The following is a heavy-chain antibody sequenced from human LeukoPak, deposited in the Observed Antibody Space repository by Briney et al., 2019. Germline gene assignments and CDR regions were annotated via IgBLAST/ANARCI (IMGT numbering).Heavy chain of an antibody. D-gene: IGHD4-17*01. CDR1: GFTFTTYS. J-gene: IGHJ4*02. Sequence: PGGSLRLSCEASGFTFTTYSMTWVRQAPGKGLEWVSIISSGSSAIFSADALKGRFTISRDDAKSLLYLDMNSLRAEDTAVYYCARGHTAVTRHFDFWGQGTLVTVSS. V-gene: IGHV3-21*01. CDR3: ARGHTAVTRHFDF. CDR2: ISSGSSAI.